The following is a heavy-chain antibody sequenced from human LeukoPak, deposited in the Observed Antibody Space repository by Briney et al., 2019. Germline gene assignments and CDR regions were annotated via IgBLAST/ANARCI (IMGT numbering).Heavy chain of an antibody. D-gene: IGHD2-2*01. CDR3: ARESVVVPAANYYGMDV. CDR2: ISSSSSYI. J-gene: IGHJ6*04. Sequence: PGGSLRLSCSASGFTFSSYAMHWVRQAPGKGLEWVSSISSSSSYIYYADSVKGRFTISRDNAKNSLYLQMNSLRAEDTAVYYCARESVVVPAANYYGMDVWGKGTTVTVSS. V-gene: IGHV3-21*01. CDR1: GFTFSSYA.